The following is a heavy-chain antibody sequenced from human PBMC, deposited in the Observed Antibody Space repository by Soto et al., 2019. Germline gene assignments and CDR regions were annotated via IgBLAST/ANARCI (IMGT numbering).Heavy chain of an antibody. V-gene: IGHV1-69*06. Sequence: SVKVSCKASGGTFSSYAISWVRQAPGQGLEWMGGIIPIFGTANYAQKFQGRVTITADKSTSTAYMELSSLRSEDTAVYYCARDLNYYGSGSYPNWFDPWGQGTLVTVS. D-gene: IGHD3-10*01. CDR1: GGTFSSYA. CDR3: ARDLNYYGSGSYPNWFDP. CDR2: IIPIFGTA. J-gene: IGHJ5*02.